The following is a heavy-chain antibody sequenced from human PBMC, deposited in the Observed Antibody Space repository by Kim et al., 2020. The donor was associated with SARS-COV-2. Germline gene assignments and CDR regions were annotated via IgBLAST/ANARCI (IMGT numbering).Heavy chain of an antibody. CDR1: GGSISSSSYY. Sequence: SETLSLTCTVSGGSISSSSYYWGWIRQSPGKGLEWIGSINYSGRTYYNPSLKSRVTISVDTSKNQFSLKLSSVTAADTAVYYCARVGLLDYYDSSGYGGDGFNIWGQGTMVTVSS. D-gene: IGHD3-22*01. J-gene: IGHJ3*02. V-gene: IGHV4-39*07. CDR2: INYSGRT. CDR3: ARVGLLDYYDSSGYGGDGFNI.